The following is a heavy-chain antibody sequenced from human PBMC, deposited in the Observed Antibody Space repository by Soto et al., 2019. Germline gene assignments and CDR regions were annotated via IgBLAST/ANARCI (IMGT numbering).Heavy chain of an antibody. J-gene: IGHJ4*02. CDR1: EFADNSDY. Sequence: GRSQTLACVEDEFADNSDYNYINWVRQTPGGGLEWPSVTYGGGSSIYADSVQGRFTISRDISKNTVFLQMTSLIADGTAVYYVARTPRFFKMVSCFTGGNDYWGRGIVVTVSS. CDR2: TYGGGSS. V-gene: IGHV3-53*01. CDR3: ARTPRFFKMVSCFTGGNDY. D-gene: IGHD5-18*01.